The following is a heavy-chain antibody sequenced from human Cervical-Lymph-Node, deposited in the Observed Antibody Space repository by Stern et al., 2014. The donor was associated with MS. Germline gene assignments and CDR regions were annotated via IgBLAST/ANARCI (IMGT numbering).Heavy chain of an antibody. V-gene: IGHV1-18*04. J-gene: IGHJ4*02. CDR1: GYTFSNFG. CDR3: ARRFGELYLAFFDA. CDR2: ISPYTGDT. D-gene: IGHD3-10*01. Sequence: QVQLLQPGAEVKKPGAAVKVSCKASGYTFSNFGIAWLRQAPGQGLEWMGWISPYTGDTNYAQKVQDRVTLTTDTLTSTAYMELRSLTSDDTAVYYCARRFGELYLAFFDAWGQGALVTVSS.